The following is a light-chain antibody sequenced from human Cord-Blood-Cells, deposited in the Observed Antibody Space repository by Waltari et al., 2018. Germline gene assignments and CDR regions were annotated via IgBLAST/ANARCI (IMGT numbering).Light chain of an antibody. CDR2: DAS. J-gene: IGKJ4*01. CDR1: QDISNY. CDR3: QQYDNLRDGVT. V-gene: IGKV1-33*01. Sequence: DIQMTQSPSSLSASVGDRVTITCQASQDISNYLKWYQQKPGKAPKLLIYDASNLETGVPSRFSGSGSGTDFTFTISSLQPEDIATYYCQQYDNLRDGVTFGGGTKVEIK.